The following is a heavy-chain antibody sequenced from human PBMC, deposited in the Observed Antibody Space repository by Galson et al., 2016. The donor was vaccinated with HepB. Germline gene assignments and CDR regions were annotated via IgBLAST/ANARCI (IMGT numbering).Heavy chain of an antibody. Sequence: SLRLSCAASGFAFSSHWMTWVRQAPGKGLEWVAIINQPASEKYYVDSVKGRFTISRDNAKNSLFLQMNSLRADDTAIYYCARELDGRAFDIWGQGTMVTVSS. D-gene: IGHD5-24*01. CDR2: INQPASEK. J-gene: IGHJ3*02. V-gene: IGHV3-7*04. CDR3: ARELDGRAFDI. CDR1: GFAFSSHW.